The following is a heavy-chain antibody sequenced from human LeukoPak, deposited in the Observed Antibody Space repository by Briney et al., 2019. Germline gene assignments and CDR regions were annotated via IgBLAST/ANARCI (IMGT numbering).Heavy chain of an antibody. V-gene: IGHV3-21*01. D-gene: IGHD5-12*01. CDR3: ARAVCSGYDCRPVSIDY. CDR2: ISSSSSYM. Sequence: GGSLRLSCAASGFTFSSYSMNWVRQAPGKGLEWVSSISSSSSYMYYADSVKGRFTISRDNAKNSLYLQMNSLRAEDTAVYYCARAVCSGYDCRPVSIDYWGQGTLGTVSS. CDR1: GFTFSSYS. J-gene: IGHJ4*02.